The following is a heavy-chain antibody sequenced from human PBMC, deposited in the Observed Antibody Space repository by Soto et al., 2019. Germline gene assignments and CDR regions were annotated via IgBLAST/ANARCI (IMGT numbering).Heavy chain of an antibody. CDR1: GDTFTNSD. CDR3: ARGRNGIDV. J-gene: IGHJ6*02. CDR2: MNPNSGNT. V-gene: IGHV1-8*01. Sequence: VSVEVSCKSSGDTFTNSDIKWVRQATGQGLEWTGWMNPNSGNTGYAQKFQGRVTMTRNTSISTAYMELSSLRSEDTAVYYCARGRNGIDVWGQGTTVTVSS.